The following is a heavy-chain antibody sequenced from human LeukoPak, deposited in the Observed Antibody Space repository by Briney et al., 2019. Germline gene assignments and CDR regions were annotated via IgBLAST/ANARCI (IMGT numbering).Heavy chain of an antibody. Sequence: GGSLRLSCAASGFSFSSYAMHWVRQAPGKGLEWVAVISYDGSNKYYADSVKGRFTISRDNSKNTLYLRMNSLRAEDTAVYYCASGSYDILTGFDYWGQGTLVTVSS. J-gene: IGHJ4*02. V-gene: IGHV3-30*04. CDR1: GFSFSSYA. CDR3: ASGSYDILTGFDY. CDR2: ISYDGSNK. D-gene: IGHD3-9*01.